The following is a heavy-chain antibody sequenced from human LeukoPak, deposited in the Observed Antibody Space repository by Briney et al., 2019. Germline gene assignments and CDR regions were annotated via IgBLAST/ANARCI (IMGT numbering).Heavy chain of an antibody. J-gene: IGHJ5*02. CDR2: ISSSGSTI. CDR3: ARDLQHVLLWFGELSSNWFDP. Sequence: GGSLRLSCAASGFTFSSYEMNWVRQAPGKGLEWVSYISSSGSTIYYADSVKGRFTISRDNAKNSLYLQMNSLRAEDTAVYYCARDLQHVLLWFGELSSNWFDPWGQGTLVTVSS. D-gene: IGHD3-10*01. V-gene: IGHV3-48*03. CDR1: GFTFSSYE.